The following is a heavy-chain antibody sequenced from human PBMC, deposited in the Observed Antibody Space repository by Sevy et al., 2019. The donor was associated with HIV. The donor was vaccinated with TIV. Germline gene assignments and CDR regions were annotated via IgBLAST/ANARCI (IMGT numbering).Heavy chain of an antibody. D-gene: IGHD3-22*01. Sequence: GGSLRLSCAASGFTFSSYAMHWVRQAPGKGLEWVAVISYDGSNKYYADSVKGRFTISRDKSKNPLYLQRNSLRAEDTAVYHRARDFGGYYYDSSGYYRSAGMDVWGQGTTVTVSS. CDR3: ARDFGGYYYDSSGYYRSAGMDV. CDR1: GFTFSSYA. J-gene: IGHJ6*02. V-gene: IGHV3-30-3*01. CDR2: ISYDGSNK.